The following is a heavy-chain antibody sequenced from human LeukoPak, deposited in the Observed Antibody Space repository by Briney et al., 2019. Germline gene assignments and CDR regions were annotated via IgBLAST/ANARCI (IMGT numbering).Heavy chain of an antibody. Sequence: GGSLRLSCAASGFTFGGYEMNWVRQAPGKGLEWVSYISTGGTTIYADSVKGRFTISRGNAKSSLYLQMSSLRAEDTAVYYCARDVTDPRYFFVYWGQGTLVTVSS. D-gene: IGHD2-21*02. CDR3: ARDVTDPRYFFVY. V-gene: IGHV3-48*03. CDR1: GFTFGGYE. J-gene: IGHJ4*02. CDR2: ISTGGTTI.